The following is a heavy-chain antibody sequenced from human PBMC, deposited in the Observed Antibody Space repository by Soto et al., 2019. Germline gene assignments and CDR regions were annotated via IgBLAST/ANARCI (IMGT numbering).Heavy chain of an antibody. J-gene: IGHJ4*02. CDR2: IYYSGST. CDR3: ARVRLARLTVYYFDY. V-gene: IGHV4-30-4*01. D-gene: IGHD3-16*01. Sequence: QVQLQESGPGLVKPSQTLSLTCTVSGGSISSGDYYWSWIRQPPGKGLEWIGYIYYSGSTYYNPSLKSRVTISVDTSKPQCSLKLSSVTAADTAVYDCARVRLARLTVYYFDYWGQGTLVTVSS. CDR1: GGSISSGDYY.